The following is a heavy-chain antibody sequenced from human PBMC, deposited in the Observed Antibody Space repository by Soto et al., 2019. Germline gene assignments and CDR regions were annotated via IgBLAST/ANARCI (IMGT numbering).Heavy chain of an antibody. Sequence: QVHLVESGGGVVQPGRSLRLSCAASGFTFSDYGMHWVRQAPGKGLEWVAVISYDGSNKNYAVSVKGRFTISSENSKNALYLQMNSLTAEDTAVYYCASGRYSYDSSGYYTFEYYFDSWGQGTLVTVSS. CDR1: GFTFSDYG. CDR3: ASGRYSYDSSGYYTFEYYFDS. CDR2: ISYDGSNK. J-gene: IGHJ4*02. D-gene: IGHD3-22*01. V-gene: IGHV3-30*03.